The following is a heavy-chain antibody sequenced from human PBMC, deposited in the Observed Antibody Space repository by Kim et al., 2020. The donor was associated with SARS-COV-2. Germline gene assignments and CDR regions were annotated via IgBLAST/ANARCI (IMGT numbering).Heavy chain of an antibody. CDR1: GFTFSSYW. D-gene: IGHD3-3*01. J-gene: IGHJ5*02. V-gene: IGHV3-74*01. CDR3: VVVTTIFGVVIT. Sequence: GSLRLSGAASGFTFSSYWMHWVRQAPGKGLVWVSRINSDGSSTSYADSVKGRFTISRDNAKNTLYLQMNSLRAEDTAVYYCVVVTTIFGVVITLGQGTLVAVSS. CDR2: INSDGSST.